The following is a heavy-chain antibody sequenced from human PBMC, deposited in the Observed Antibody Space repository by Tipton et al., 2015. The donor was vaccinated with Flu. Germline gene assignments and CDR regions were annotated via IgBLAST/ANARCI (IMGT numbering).Heavy chain of an antibody. V-gene: IGHV4-34*01. J-gene: IGHJ4*02. CDR2: INHSGST. CDR3: ARVGSAAAGTN. CDR1: GGSFSGYY. Sequence: TLSLTCAVYGGSFSGYYWSWIRQPPGKGLEWIGEINHSGSTNYNPSLKSRVTISVDTSKNQFSLKLSSVTAADTAVYYCARVGSAAAGTNWGQGPLVTFPS. D-gene: IGHD6-13*01.